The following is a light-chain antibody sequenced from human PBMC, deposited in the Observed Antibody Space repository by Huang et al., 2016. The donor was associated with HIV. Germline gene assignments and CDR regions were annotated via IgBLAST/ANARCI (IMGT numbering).Light chain of an antibody. J-gene: IGKJ3*01. CDR2: GTS. V-gene: IGKV3-15*01. CDR3: QKYDTWPFT. CDR1: QSIGRD. Sequence: EIVMTQSPPILSASLGERVTLSCKASQSIGRDLAWYQQKPGQAPRLLLYGTSTRATGVPARFSGSGSGTDFTLTISRLESEDFAVYFCQKYDTWPFTFGPGAKVDIK.